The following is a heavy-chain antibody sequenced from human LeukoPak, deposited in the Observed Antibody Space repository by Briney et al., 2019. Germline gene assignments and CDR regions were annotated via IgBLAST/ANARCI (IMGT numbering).Heavy chain of an antibody. CDR3: ARGLQLRKPPFDP. CDR2: INPSGGST. CDR1: GYTFTSYY. V-gene: IGHV1-46*01. D-gene: IGHD2-2*01. Sequence: ASVKVSCKASGYTFTSYYMHWLRQPPGQGLEGMGIINPSGGSTSYAQKFQGRVTMTRDTSTSTVYMELSSLRSEDTAVYYCARGLQLRKPPFDPWGQGTLVTVSS. J-gene: IGHJ5*02.